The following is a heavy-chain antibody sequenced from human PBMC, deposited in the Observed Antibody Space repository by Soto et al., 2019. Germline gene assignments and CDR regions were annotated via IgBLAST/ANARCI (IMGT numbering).Heavy chain of an antibody. V-gene: IGHV3-30*03. CDR2: ISDDGSNE. CDR1: GFTFSSYG. Sequence: QVQLVESGGGVVQPGRSLRLSCAASGFTFSSYGMHWVRQAPGKGLEWVAFISDDGSNEYYVDSVKGRFTISRDNSRKSLFWEMNALRAEDRVVYFCGRVRASFIVNSIDWHFDWGGRGTLVTVSS. D-gene: IGHD1-26*01. CDR3: GRVRASFIVNSIDWHFDW. J-gene: IGHJ2*01.